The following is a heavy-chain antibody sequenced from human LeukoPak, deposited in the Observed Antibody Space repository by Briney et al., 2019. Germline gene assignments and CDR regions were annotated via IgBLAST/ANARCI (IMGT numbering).Heavy chain of an antibody. V-gene: IGHV1-2*06. CDR1: GYTFTGYH. CDR2: INPNSGDT. CDR3: ARPGASSPGNWFAS. Sequence: ASVKVSCKASGYTFTGYHMHWVRQAPGQGLEWMGRINPNSGDTNYAQKFQGRVTITRDTSARIVYMELSSLRFEDTALYYCARPGASSPGNWFASWGQGSLVTVSS. D-gene: IGHD6-13*01. J-gene: IGHJ5*01.